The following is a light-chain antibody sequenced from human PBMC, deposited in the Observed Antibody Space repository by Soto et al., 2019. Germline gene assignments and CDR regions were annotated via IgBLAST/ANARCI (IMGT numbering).Light chain of an antibody. CDR2: GAW. Sequence: EIALSHSPAPLSLSPGDTATLSCRTSQTCSNRFLYWFKQIPGQAPRLHIYGAWMRATGIPDRVSGSGSESDFTLTISKLEHEDFEVYYCQQCGSSSTFGQGTRLEIK. J-gene: IGKJ5*01. CDR1: QTCSNRF. CDR3: QQCGSSST. V-gene: IGKV3-20*01.